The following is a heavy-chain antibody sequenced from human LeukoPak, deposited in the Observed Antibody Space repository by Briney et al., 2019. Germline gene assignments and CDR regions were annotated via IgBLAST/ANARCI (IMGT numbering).Heavy chain of an antibody. CDR2: ITASSTHI. CDR1: GFTFSRSS. V-gene: IGHV3-21*01. Sequence: GGSLRLSCAASGFTFSRSSMGWVRQAPGKGLEWVSSITASSTHIYYADSVKGRFTISRDNVEKSVYLQMNSLRAEDTAVYYCAREYYYDENAGNYWGQGTLVTVSS. D-gene: IGHD3-22*01. J-gene: IGHJ4*02. CDR3: AREYYYDENAGNY.